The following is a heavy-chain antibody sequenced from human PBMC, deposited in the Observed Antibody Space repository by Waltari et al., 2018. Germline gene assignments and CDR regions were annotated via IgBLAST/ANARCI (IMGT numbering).Heavy chain of an antibody. Sequence: EVHLVESGGGLVQPGGSLRLSCAASGFTFTDYWMSWVRQAPGKGREWVANIHKDGSEKNYVDDVKGRFTISRDNAKDSVYLQMNSLRADDTAMYYCVRDHWGPDYWGQGTLVTVSS. CDR3: VRDHWGPDY. CDR1: GFTFTDYW. D-gene: IGHD7-27*01. CDR2: IHKDGSEK. J-gene: IGHJ4*02. V-gene: IGHV3-7*01.